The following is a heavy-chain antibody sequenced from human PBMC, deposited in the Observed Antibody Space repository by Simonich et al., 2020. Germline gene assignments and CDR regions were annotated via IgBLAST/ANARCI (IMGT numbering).Heavy chain of an antibody. D-gene: IGHD6-6*01. V-gene: IGHV3-48*03. J-gene: IGHJ3*02. CDR3: ARDRGSSAFDI. Sequence: EVQLVESGGGLVQAGGALRLSCAASGFTFRRYEMNWVRQAPGEGLEGVSYISSSGCTIYYADSVKGGFTISRDNAKNSLYLQMNSLSAEDTAVYYCARDRGSSAFDIWGQGTMVTVSS. CDR1: GFTFRRYE. CDR2: ISSSGCTI.